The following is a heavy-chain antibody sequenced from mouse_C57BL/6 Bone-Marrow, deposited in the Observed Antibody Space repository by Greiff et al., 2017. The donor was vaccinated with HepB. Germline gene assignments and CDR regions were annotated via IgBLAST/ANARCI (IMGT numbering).Heavy chain of an antibody. CDR3: ARGAYYGSRDYAMDY. CDR1: GYTFTSYW. V-gene: IGHV1-64*01. CDR2: IHPNSGST. Sequence: VRLQQPGAELVKPGASVKLSCKASGYTFTSYWMHWVKQRPGQGLEWIGMIHPNSGSTNYNEKFKSKATLTVDKSSSTAYMQLSSLTSEDSAVYYCARGAYYGSRDYAMDYWGQGTSVTVSS. D-gene: IGHD1-1*01. J-gene: IGHJ4*01.